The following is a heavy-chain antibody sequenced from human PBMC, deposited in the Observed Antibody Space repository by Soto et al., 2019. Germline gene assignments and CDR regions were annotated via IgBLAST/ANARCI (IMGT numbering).Heavy chain of an antibody. CDR2: ISGSGGRT. CDR3: AKEVVLESPGRCPYYYYGLDV. V-gene: IGHV3-23*01. J-gene: IGHJ6*02. CDR1: GFTFNIYA. Sequence: VGSLRLSCAASGFTFNIYAMTWVRQAPGKGLEWVSVISGSGGRTFYAESVKGRFTMSRDNSNNTLYLQMNSLRAEDTAVYYCAKEVVLESPGRCPYYYYGLDVWGQGTTVTVSS. D-gene: IGHD2-21*01.